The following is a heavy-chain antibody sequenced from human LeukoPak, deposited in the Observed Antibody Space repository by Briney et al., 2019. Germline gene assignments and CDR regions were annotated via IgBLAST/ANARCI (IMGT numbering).Heavy chain of an antibody. CDR1: RFTFNSYS. CDR3: ARSLLNAPFDY. CDR2: LSSTSNYI. D-gene: IGHD3-10*01. J-gene: IGHJ4*02. V-gene: IGHV3-21*01. Sequence: GGSLRLSCEASRFTFNSYSMNWVRQAPGKGLEWIASLSSTSNYIYYADSLKGRFTISRDNAKNSLYLQMNSLRAEDTAVYYYARSLLNAPFDYWGQGTLVTVSS.